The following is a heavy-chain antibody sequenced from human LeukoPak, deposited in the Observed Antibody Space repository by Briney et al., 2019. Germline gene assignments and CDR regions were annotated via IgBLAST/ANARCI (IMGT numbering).Heavy chain of an antibody. D-gene: IGHD1-26*01. J-gene: IGHJ2*01. CDR3: ARDVLGGSYREKLSYWYFDL. Sequence: ASVKLSCNASGYTFTSYGISWVRQAPGHGLEWMGWISAYNVNTNYAQKLQGRVTMTTDTSTSTAYMELRSLRSDDTAVYYCARDVLGGSYREKLSYWYFDLWGRGTLVTVSS. CDR2: ISAYNVNT. V-gene: IGHV1-18*01. CDR1: GYTFTSYG.